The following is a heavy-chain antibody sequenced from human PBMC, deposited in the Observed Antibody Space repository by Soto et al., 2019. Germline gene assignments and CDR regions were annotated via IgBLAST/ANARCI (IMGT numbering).Heavy chain of an antibody. CDR3: ARGLTLYYYGSGSYRPRYDAFDI. Sequence: ASVKVSCKASGYTFTSYGISWLRQAPGQGLEWMGWISAYNGNTNYAQKLQGRVTMTTDTSTSTAYMELRSLRSDDTAVYYCARGLTLYYYGSGSYRPRYDAFDIWGQGTMVTVSS. CDR1: GYTFTSYG. V-gene: IGHV1-18*01. D-gene: IGHD3-10*01. CDR2: ISAYNGNT. J-gene: IGHJ3*02.